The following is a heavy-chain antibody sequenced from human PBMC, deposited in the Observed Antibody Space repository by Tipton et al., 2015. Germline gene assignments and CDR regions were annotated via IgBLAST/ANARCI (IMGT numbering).Heavy chain of an antibody. Sequence: SLRLSCSVFGGSITTINWCTWVRQPPGKGLEWIGEVYHTGTTNYTPSLKSRLTISVDKSKNHFSLKLNSVTAADTAVYYCARARGRHGGLFDSWGQGTLVTVSS. J-gene: IGHJ4*02. CDR3: ARARGRHGGLFDS. V-gene: IGHV4-4*02. CDR1: GGSITTINW. CDR2: VYHTGTT. D-gene: IGHD4-23*01.